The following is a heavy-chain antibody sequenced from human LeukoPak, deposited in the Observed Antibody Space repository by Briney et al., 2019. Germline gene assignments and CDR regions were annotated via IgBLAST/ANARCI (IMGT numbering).Heavy chain of an antibody. Sequence: PSETLSLTCTVSGDSISRNNYYWGWIRQPPGKGLEWIGSIYYGGSTYYNPSLQSRVTISVDTSKNQFSLKLSSVTAADTAMYYCARRPYGVPFAYWGQGTLVTVSS. CDR1: GDSISRNNYY. V-gene: IGHV4-39*01. CDR3: ARRPYGVPFAY. J-gene: IGHJ4*02. D-gene: IGHD4-17*01. CDR2: IYYGGST.